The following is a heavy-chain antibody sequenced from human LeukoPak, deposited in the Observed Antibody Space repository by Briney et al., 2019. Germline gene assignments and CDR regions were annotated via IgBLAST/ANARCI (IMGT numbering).Heavy chain of an antibody. CDR3: AGNYYGSGSYYSEDRY. V-gene: IGHV3-21*04. Sequence: GGSLRLSCAASGFTFSSYSMNWVRQAPGKGLEWVSSISSSSSYIYYADSVKGRFTISRDNAKNSLYLQMNSLRAEDTAVYYCAGNYYGSGSYYSEDRYWGQGTLVTVSS. CDR1: GFTFSSYS. CDR2: ISSSSSYI. J-gene: IGHJ4*02. D-gene: IGHD3-10*01.